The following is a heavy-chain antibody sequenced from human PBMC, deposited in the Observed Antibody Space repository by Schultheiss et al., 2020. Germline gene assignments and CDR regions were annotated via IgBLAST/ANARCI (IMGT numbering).Heavy chain of an antibody. Sequence: GGSLRLSCAASGFTFSSYSMNWVRQAPGKGLEWVSSISSSSSYIYYADSVKGRFTISRDHAKNSLYLQMNSLRADDTAVYYCATLGGSYRIDYYYMDVWGKVTTVTVSS. V-gene: IGHV3-21*01. CDR1: GFTFSSYS. CDR3: ATLGGSYRIDYYYMDV. CDR2: ISSSSSYI. D-gene: IGHD1-26*01. J-gene: IGHJ6*03.